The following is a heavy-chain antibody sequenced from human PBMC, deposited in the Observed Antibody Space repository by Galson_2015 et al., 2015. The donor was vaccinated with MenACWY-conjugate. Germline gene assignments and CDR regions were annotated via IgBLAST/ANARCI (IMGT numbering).Heavy chain of an antibody. CDR2: LYHTGST. J-gene: IGHJ4*02. CDR3: VGPPVGYASGTYYANY. D-gene: IGHD3-10*01. CDR1: GYSIRSGYY. Sequence: SETLSLTCTVSGYSIRSGYYWGWVRQPPGKGLEWIGSLYHTGSTYYNPSLKSRVTISVDTSKNQFSLNLTSRTAADTAVYYCVGPPVGYASGTYYANYWGQETLVTVSS. V-gene: IGHV4-38-2*02.